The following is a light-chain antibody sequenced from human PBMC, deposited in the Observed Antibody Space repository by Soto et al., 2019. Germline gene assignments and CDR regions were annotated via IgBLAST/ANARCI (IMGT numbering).Light chain of an antibody. V-gene: IGLV1-47*02. J-gene: IGLJ2*01. CDR3: AAWDDSLSGPV. CDR2: STN. Sequence: QSVLTQPPSASGTPGQRVTISCSGSTSNIGTNYVYWYQQLPGTAPRLLMYSTNKRPSGVPDRFSGYKSGTSAFLAITGLRSEDEANYYCAAWDDSLSGPVFGGGTKLTVL. CDR1: TSNIGTNY.